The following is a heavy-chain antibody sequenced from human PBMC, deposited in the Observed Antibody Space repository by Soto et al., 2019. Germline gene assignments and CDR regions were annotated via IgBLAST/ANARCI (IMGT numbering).Heavy chain of an antibody. CDR1: GYSFTSYW. CDR2: IYPGDSDT. Sequence: GESLKISCKGSGYSFTSYWIGWVRQMPGKGLEWMGIIYPGDSDTRYSPSFQGQVTISADKSISTAYLQWSSLKASDTAMYYCARLLGYCSGGSCYGNFDYWGQGTLVTVSS. D-gene: IGHD2-15*01. CDR3: ARLLGYCSGGSCYGNFDY. V-gene: IGHV5-51*01. J-gene: IGHJ4*02.